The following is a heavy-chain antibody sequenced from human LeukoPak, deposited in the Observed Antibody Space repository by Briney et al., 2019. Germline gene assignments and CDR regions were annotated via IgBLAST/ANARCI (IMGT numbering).Heavy chain of an antibody. D-gene: IGHD1-26*01. CDR2: INPSGGST. J-gene: IGHJ4*02. Sequence: ASVKVSCKAPGYTFTSYYMHWVRQAPGQGPEWMGIINPSGGSTSYAQKFQGRVTMTRDTSTSTVYMELSSLRSEDTAVYYCARAEIVGATPVDYWGQGTLVTVSS. V-gene: IGHV1-46*01. CDR3: ARAEIVGATPVDY. CDR1: GYTFTSYY.